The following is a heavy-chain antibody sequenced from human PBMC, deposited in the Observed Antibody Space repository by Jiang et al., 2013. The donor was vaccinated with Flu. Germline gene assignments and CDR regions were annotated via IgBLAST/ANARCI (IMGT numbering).Heavy chain of an antibody. CDR2: INTDGSTT. Sequence: VQLVESGGGLVQPGGSLRLSCAASGFTFSSYWMHWVRQVPGKGLVWVSRINTDGSTTSYADSVKGRFTISRDNAKNTLYLQMNSLTAEDTAVYYCARVASGSYYWFDPWGQGTLV. CDR3: ARVASGSYYWFDP. V-gene: IGHV3-74*01. D-gene: IGHD1-26*01. J-gene: IGHJ5*02. CDR1: GFTFSSYW.